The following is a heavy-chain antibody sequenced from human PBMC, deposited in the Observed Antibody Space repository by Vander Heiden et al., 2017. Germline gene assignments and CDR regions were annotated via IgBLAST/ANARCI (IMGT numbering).Heavy chain of an antibody. CDR3: ARDSSGRLDY. CDR1: YGSYA. Sequence: YGSYAMHWVRQAPGKGLEWVAIISYDGSNKYYADSVKGRFTISRDNSKNTLYLQMDSLRTEDTAVYYCARDSSGRLDYWGQGTLVTVSS. CDR2: ISYDGSNK. J-gene: IGHJ4*02. V-gene: IGHV3-30-3*01. D-gene: IGHD6-19*01.